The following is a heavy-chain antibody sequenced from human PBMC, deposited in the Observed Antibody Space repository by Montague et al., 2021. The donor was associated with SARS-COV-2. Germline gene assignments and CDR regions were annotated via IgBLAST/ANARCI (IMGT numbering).Heavy chain of an antibody. CDR3: AREGTVPGPRGIYFDD. CDR2: TYQRSKWYT. D-gene: IGHD1-1*01. Sequence: CAISGDSVSSNSAAWNWIRPSPSGGLEWLGRTYQRSKWYTDYAPSVKTRITITPDTSNNQFSLHLNSVTPGDTAVYYCAREGTVPGPRGIYFDDWGQGTLVTVSS. CDR1: GDSVSSNSAA. J-gene: IGHJ4*02. V-gene: IGHV6-1*01.